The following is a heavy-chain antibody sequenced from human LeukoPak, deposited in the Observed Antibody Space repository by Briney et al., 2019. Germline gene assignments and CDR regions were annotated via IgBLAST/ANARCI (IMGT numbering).Heavy chain of an antibody. Sequence: GGSLRLSCAASGFTFSSYAMSWVRQAPGKGLEWVSAISGSGGSTYYADSVKGRFTISRDNSKNTLYLQMNSLRAEDTAVYYCGKDWGVVPGYWFDPWGQGTLVTVSS. CDR1: GFTFSSYA. V-gene: IGHV3-23*01. CDR3: GKDWGVVPGYWFDP. D-gene: IGHD2-2*01. J-gene: IGHJ5*02. CDR2: ISGSGGST.